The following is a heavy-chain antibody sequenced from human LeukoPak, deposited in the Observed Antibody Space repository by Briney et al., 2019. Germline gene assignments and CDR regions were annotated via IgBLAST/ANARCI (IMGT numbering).Heavy chain of an antibody. J-gene: IGHJ3*02. V-gene: IGHV1-46*01. CDR1: GYTFTSYY. CDR3: AIGYCRGGSCDDEPGDAFDI. Sequence: ASVKVSCKASGYTFTSYYIHWVRQAPGQGPEWMGIIYPSGGSTTYAQKFQGRVTMTRDMSTSTVYMELSSLRSEDTAVYYCAIGYCRGGSCDDEPGDAFDIWGQGTMVTVSS. D-gene: IGHD2-15*01. CDR2: IYPSGGST.